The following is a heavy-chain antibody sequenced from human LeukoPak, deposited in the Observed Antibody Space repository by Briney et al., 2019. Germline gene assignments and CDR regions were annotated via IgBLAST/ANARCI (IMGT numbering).Heavy chain of an antibody. Sequence: VASVKVSCKASGYTFTGYYMHWVRQAPGQGLEWMGWINPNSGGTNYAQKFQGRVTMTRDTSISTAYTELSRLRSDDTAVYYCARDKVATFPFDYWGQGTLVTVSS. CDR2: INPNSGGT. CDR1: GYTFTGYY. D-gene: IGHD5-12*01. J-gene: IGHJ4*02. V-gene: IGHV1-2*02. CDR3: ARDKVATFPFDY.